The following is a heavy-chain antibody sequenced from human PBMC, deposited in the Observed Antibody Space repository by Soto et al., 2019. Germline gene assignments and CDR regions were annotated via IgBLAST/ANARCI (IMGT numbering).Heavy chain of an antibody. Sequence: SVKVSCKASGGTFSSYAISWVRQAPGQGLEWMGGIIPTFGTANYAQKFQGRVTITADESTSTAYMELSSLRSEDTAAYYCAVRYDSSGYYYLFDYWGQGTLVTVSS. CDR1: GGTFSSYA. CDR3: AVRYDSSGYYYLFDY. J-gene: IGHJ4*02. V-gene: IGHV1-69*13. CDR2: IIPTFGTA. D-gene: IGHD3-22*01.